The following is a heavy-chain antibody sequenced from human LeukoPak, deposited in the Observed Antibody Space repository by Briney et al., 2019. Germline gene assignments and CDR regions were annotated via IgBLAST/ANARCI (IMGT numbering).Heavy chain of an antibody. CDR2: INPNSGGT. V-gene: IGHV1-2*02. CDR1: GYTFTGYY. CDR3: ARDRYFDWVPFDP. D-gene: IGHD3-9*01. Sequence: ASVKVSCKASGYTFTGYYMHWVRQAPGHGLEWMGWINPNSGGTNYAQKFQGRVTMTRDTSISTAYMELSRLRSDDTAVYYCARDRYFDWVPFDPWGQGTLVTVSS. J-gene: IGHJ5*02.